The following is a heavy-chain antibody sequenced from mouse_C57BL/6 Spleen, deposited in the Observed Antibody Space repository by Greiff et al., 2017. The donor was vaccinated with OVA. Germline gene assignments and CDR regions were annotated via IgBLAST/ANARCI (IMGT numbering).Heavy chain of an antibody. Sequence: VQLQQSGAELVRPGASVTLSCQASGYTFTDYAMHWVKQTPVHGLEWIGAIDPEPGGTAYNQKFKGKAILTAAKSSSTASLELRSLTSEDSAVYYCTRKLYGYDAGTWFADWGQGTLVTVSA. V-gene: IGHV1-15*01. CDR2: IDPEPGGT. CDR1: GYTFTDYA. J-gene: IGHJ3*01. D-gene: IGHD2-2*01. CDR3: TRKLYGYDAGTWFAD.